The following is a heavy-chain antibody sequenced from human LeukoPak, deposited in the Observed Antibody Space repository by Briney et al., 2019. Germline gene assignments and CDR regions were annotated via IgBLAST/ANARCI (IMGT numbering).Heavy chain of an antibody. CDR2: INTNTGNP. J-gene: IGHJ4*02. Sequence: ASVKVSCKASGYTFTSYAMHWARQAPGQRLEWMGWINTNTGNPTYAQGFTGRFVFSLDTSVSTAYLQISSLKAEDTAVYYCARDSSNGEYYFDYWGQGTLVTVSS. D-gene: IGHD1-1*01. CDR1: GYTFTSYA. CDR3: ARDSSNGEYYFDY. V-gene: IGHV7-4-1*02.